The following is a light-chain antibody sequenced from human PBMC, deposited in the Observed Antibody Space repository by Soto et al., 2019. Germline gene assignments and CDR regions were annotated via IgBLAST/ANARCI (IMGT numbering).Light chain of an antibody. V-gene: IGKV1-9*01. CDR3: QQLYIFPPT. Sequence: DIQMTQSPSSVSASVGDRVTITCRASQGISSFLAWYQQKPGKAPNLLMYAASTLQSGVPSRFSGGESGTEYTLTISSLQPEDSATYYCQQLYIFPPTFGQGTRLEIK. CDR1: QGISSF. J-gene: IGKJ5*01. CDR2: AAS.